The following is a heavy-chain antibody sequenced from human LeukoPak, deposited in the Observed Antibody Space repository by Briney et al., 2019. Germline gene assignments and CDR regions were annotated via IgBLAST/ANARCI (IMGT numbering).Heavy chain of an antibody. Sequence: PSETLSLTCAVYGGSFSGYYCSWIRQPPGKGLEWIGEINHSGSTNYNPSLKSRVTISVDTSKNQFSLKLSSVTAADTAVYYCARDRPRRITMVRGVLVYWGQGTLVTVSS. J-gene: IGHJ4*02. CDR2: INHSGST. CDR1: GGSFSGYY. D-gene: IGHD3-10*01. V-gene: IGHV4-34*01. CDR3: ARDRPRRITMVRGVLVY.